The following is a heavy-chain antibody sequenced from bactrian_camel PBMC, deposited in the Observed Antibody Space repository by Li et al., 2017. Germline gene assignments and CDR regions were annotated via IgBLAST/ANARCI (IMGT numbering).Heavy chain of an antibody. CDR1: GYTYNRNC. Sequence: HVQLVESGGGSVQAGGSLRLSCAASGYTYNRNCMAWFRQAAGKEREVVARSDDEGRTAYADSVKGRFTISRDNAKSTTDLQMNSLKSEDTALYYCATPVGGTWYKCFASWGQGTQVTVS. D-gene: IGHD6*01. CDR3: ATPVGGTWYKCFAS. J-gene: IGHJ6*01. V-gene: IGHV3S53*01. CDR2: SDDEGRT.